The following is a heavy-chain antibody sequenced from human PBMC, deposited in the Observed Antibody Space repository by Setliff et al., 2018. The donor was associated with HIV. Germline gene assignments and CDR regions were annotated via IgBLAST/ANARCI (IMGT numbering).Heavy chain of an antibody. CDR3: AREYLNVGELSSNPDTSDI. J-gene: IGHJ3*02. V-gene: IGHV4-38-2*02. CDR1: GYSISSGYY. CDR2: IYHSGGT. Sequence: PSETLSLTCTVSGYSISSGYYCGWFRQPPGKGLEWIGSIYHSGGTYYNPSPKSRVIITLDMSKNHHSLKRRSVTAADTAVYYYAREYLNVGELSSNPDTSDIWGQGTMVTVSS. D-gene: IGHD3-16*02.